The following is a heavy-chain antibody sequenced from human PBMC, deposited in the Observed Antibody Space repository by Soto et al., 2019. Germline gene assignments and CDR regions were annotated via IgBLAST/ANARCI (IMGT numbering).Heavy chain of an antibody. Sequence: PSEPLSLTCAVYGGSFSGYYWSWIRQPPGKGLEWIGEINHSGSTNYNPYLKSRVTISVDTSKKQFSLKLSSVTAADKAVYYCARWNYDYVWGSYRPYYYGMDGWGKGTTGT. J-gene: IGHJ6*04. CDR3: ARWNYDYVWGSYRPYYYGMDG. V-gene: IGHV4-34*01. CDR2: INHSGST. D-gene: IGHD3-16*02. CDR1: GGSFSGYY.